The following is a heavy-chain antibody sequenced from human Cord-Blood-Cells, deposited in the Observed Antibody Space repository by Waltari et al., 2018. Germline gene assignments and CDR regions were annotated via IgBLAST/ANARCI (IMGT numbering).Heavy chain of an antibody. J-gene: IGHJ4*02. D-gene: IGHD3-10*01. V-gene: IGHV4-39*01. CDR3: ASAVRGGYDY. CDR1: GGSFSSSSYY. Sequence: QLQLQESGPGLVKPSETLSLTCTVYGGSFSSSSYYWGWLRQPPGKGLEWIGSIYYSGSTYYNPSLKSRVTISVDTSKNQFSLKLSSVTAADTAVYYCASAVRGGYDYWGQGTLVTVSS. CDR2: IYYSGST.